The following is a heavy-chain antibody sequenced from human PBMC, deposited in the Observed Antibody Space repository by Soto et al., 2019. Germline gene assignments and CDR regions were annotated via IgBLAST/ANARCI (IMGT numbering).Heavy chain of an antibody. D-gene: IGHD2-15*01. CDR2: ISGSGGST. Sequence: GGSLRLSCAASGFTFSSYAMSWVRQAPGKGLEWVSAISGSGGSTYYADSVKGRFTISRDNSKNTLYLQMNSLRAEDTAVYYCGVVVAVYSAVWFDPWGQGTLVTVSS. CDR3: GVVVAVYSAVWFDP. CDR1: GFTFSSYA. V-gene: IGHV3-23*01. J-gene: IGHJ5*02.